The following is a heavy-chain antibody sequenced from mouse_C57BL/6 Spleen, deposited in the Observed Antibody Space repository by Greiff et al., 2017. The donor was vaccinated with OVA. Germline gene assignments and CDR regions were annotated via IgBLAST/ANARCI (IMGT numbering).Heavy chain of an antibody. J-gene: IGHJ2*01. CDR1: GFTFSDYG. CDR3: ARITTVEGDY. D-gene: IGHD1-1*01. V-gene: IGHV5-17*01. CDR2: ISSGSSTI. Sequence: EVMLVESGGGLVKPGGSLKLSCAASGFTFSDYGMHWVRQAPEKGLEWVAYISSGSSTIYYADTVKGRFTISRDNAKNTLFLQMTSLRSEDTAMYYCARITTVEGDYWGQGTTLTVSS.